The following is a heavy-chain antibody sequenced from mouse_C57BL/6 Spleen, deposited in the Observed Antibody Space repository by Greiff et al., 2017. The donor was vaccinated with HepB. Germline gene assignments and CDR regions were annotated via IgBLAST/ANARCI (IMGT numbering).Heavy chain of an antibody. D-gene: IGHD2-4*01. J-gene: IGHJ2*01. CDR3: ARGDYDLDY. CDR2: IYPGDGDT. Sequence: VQLQQSGPELVKPGASVKISCKASGYAFSSSWMNWVKQRPGKGLEWIGRIYPGDGDTNYNGKFKGKATLTADKSSSTAYMQLSSLTSEDSAVCFCARGDYDLDYWGQGTTLTVSS. CDR1: GYAFSSSW. V-gene: IGHV1-82*01.